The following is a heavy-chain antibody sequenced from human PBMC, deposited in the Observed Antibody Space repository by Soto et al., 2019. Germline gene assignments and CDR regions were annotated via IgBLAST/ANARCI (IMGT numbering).Heavy chain of an antibody. CDR2: IYHGGST. CDR1: GGSVSSRSYY. CDR3: ARVGPWVPYYYDSSPYTFENWFDP. V-gene: IGHV4-61*03. Sequence: SETLSLTCTVSGGSVSSRSYYWCWIRQPPGKGLEWIGYIYHGGSTYYNPSLNSRVTLSIDTTNNHVSLILNSVTAADTAVYYCARVGPWVPYYYDSSPYTFENWFDPWGQGTLVTVSS. J-gene: IGHJ5*02. D-gene: IGHD3-22*01.